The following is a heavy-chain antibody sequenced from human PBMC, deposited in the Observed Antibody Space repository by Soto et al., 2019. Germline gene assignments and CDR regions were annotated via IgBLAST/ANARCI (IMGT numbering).Heavy chain of an antibody. CDR3: AGDRLELNPYYFDY. J-gene: IGHJ4*02. CDR1: GFTFSSYG. CDR2: IWYDGSNK. V-gene: IGHV3-33*01. Sequence: GGSLRLSCAASGFTFSSYGMHWVRQAPGKGLEWVAVIWYDGSNKYYADSVKGRFTISRDNSKNTLYLQMNSLRAEDTAVYYCAGDRLELNPYYFDYWGQGTLVTVSS. D-gene: IGHD1-7*01.